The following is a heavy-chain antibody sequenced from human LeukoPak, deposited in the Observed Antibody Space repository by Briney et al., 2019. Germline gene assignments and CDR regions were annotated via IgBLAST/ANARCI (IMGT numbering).Heavy chain of an antibody. CDR2: ISAYNGNT. D-gene: IGHD6-13*01. J-gene: IGHJ4*02. CDR1: GYTFTSYG. V-gene: IGHV1-18*01. CDR3: ARKGRGSIAAAPFYFDY. Sequence: ASVKVSCKASGYTFTSYGISWVRQAPGQGLEWMGWISAYNGNTNYAQKLQGRVTMTTDTSTSTAYMELRSLRSDDTAVYYCARKGRGSIAAAPFYFDYWGQGTLVTVSS.